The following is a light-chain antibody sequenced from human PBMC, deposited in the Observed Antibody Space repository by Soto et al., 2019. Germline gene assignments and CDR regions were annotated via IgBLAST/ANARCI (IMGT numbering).Light chain of an antibody. CDR1: TSDVGGYDY. Sequence: QSALTQARSLSGSPGQSVAISCTGTTSDVGGYDYVSWHQQHPGKAPELIIFDVSKRPSGVPDRFSGSKSGNTASLTISGLQAEDEADYFCCSFAGDFYVFGSGTKATVL. J-gene: IGLJ1*01. CDR2: DVS. CDR3: CSFAGDFYV. V-gene: IGLV2-11*01.